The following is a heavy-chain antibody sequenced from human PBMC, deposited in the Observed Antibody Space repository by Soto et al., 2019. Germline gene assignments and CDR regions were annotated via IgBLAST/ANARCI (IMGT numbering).Heavy chain of an antibody. CDR1: GGSISSGGYY. CDR2: IYYSGST. V-gene: IGHV4-31*03. J-gene: IGHJ3*02. Sequence: SETLSLTCTVSGGSISSGGYYWSWIRQHPGKGLEWIGYIYYSGSTYYNPSLKSRVTISVDTSKNQFSLKLSSVTAADTAVYYCARDLSSGWTFDIWGQGTMVTVSS. D-gene: IGHD6-19*01. CDR3: ARDLSSGWTFDI.